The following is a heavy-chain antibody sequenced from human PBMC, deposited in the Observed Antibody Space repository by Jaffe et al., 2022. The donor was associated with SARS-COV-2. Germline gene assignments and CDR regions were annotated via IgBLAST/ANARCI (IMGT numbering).Heavy chain of an antibody. CDR1: GFTFSSYG. V-gene: IGHV3-30*18. CDR2: ISYDGSNK. J-gene: IGHJ4*02. D-gene: IGHD1-26*01. CDR3: AKDGSAWELPEYYFDY. Sequence: QVQLVESGGGVVQPGRSLRLSCAASGFTFSSYGMHWVRQAPGKGLEWVAVISYDGSNKYYADSVKGRFTISRDNSKNTLYLQMNSLRAEDTAVYYCAKDGSAWELPEYYFDYWGQGTLVTVSS.